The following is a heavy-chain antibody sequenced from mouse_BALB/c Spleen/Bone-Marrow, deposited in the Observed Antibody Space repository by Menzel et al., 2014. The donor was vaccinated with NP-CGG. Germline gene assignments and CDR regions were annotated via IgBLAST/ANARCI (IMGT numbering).Heavy chain of an antibody. V-gene: IGHV7-3*02. J-gene: IGHJ1*01. CDR1: GFTFSDYY. Sequence: EVKLVESGGGLVQPGGSLRLSRATSGFTFSDYYMSWVRQPPGKALEWLGFIRNKANGYTTEYSASVKGRFTISRDNSQSILYLQMNTLRAEDSATYYCARDTNYGNYYWYFDVWGAGTTVTVSS. CDR2: IRNKANGYTT. CDR3: ARDTNYGNYYWYFDV. D-gene: IGHD2-1*01.